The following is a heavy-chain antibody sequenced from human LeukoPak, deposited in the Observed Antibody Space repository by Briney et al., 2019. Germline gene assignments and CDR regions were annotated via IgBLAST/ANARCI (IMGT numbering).Heavy chain of an antibody. CDR2: ISAYNGNT. V-gene: IGHV1-18*01. Sequence: ASVEVSCKASGSTFSSSGINWVRQAPGQGLEWMGWISAYNGNTNFAPKLQGRVTMTTHTSTSTAYMELRSLRSDDTAVYYCASAQYYDILTGYYTHTAFDIWGQGTMVTVSS. CDR3: ASAQYYDILTGYYTHTAFDI. D-gene: IGHD3-9*01. CDR1: GSTFSSSG. J-gene: IGHJ3*02.